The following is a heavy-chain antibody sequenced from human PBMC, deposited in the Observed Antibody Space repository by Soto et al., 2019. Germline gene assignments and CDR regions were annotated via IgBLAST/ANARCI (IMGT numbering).Heavy chain of an antibody. V-gene: IGHV4-31*03. J-gene: IGHJ5*02. D-gene: IGHD5-18*01. Sequence: SETLSLTCTVSGGSISSGGYYWSWIRQHPGKGLEWIGYIYYSGSTYYNPSLKSRVTISVDTSKNQFSLKLSSVTAADTAVYYCAAVINRWIQLWQTEINWFDPWGQGTLVTVSS. CDR3: AAVINRWIQLWQTEINWFDP. CDR1: GGSISSGGYY. CDR2: IYYSGST.